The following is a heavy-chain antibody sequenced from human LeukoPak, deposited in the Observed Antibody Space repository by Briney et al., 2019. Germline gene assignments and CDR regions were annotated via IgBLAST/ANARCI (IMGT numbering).Heavy chain of an antibody. CDR2: INPSGGST. V-gene: IGHV1-46*01. Sequence: ASVKVSCKASGYTFTSYYMHWVRQAPGQGLEWMGIINPSGGSTSYAQKFQGRVTMTRDTSTSTVYMELSSLRSEDTAVYYCARGHYDILTGPNNWFDPWGQGTLVTVSS. CDR1: GYTFTSYY. CDR3: ARGHYDILTGPNNWFDP. J-gene: IGHJ5*02. D-gene: IGHD3-9*01.